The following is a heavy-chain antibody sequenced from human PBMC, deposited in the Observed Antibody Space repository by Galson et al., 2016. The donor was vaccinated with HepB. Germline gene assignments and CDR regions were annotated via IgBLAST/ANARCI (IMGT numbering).Heavy chain of an antibody. Sequence: SLRLSCAASGFTFENYAMHWVRQVPGKGLEWVSSITWNSGSKGYAGSVKGRFTISRDNAKNSLYLQMNRLRPEDTAVYSGAKGFYGDFPSWFDPWGQGTLVTVSS. D-gene: IGHD4-17*01. V-gene: IGHV3-9*01. CDR1: GFTFENYA. CDR2: ITWNSGSK. CDR3: AKGFYGDFPSWFDP. J-gene: IGHJ5*02.